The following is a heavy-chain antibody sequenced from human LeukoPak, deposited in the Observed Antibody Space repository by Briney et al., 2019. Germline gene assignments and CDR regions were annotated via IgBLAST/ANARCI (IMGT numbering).Heavy chain of an antibody. CDR1: GFTFSSYA. CDR2: ISGSGGST. CDR3: AKDLELHYGDYISDLRFDY. J-gene: IGHJ4*02. V-gene: IGHV3-23*01. D-gene: IGHD4-17*01. Sequence: AGGSLRLSCTASGFTFSSYAMSWVRQAPGKGLEWVSAISGSGGSTYYADSVKGRFTISRDNSKNTLYLQMNSLRAEDTAVYYCAKDLELHYGDYISDLRFDYWGQGTLVTVSS.